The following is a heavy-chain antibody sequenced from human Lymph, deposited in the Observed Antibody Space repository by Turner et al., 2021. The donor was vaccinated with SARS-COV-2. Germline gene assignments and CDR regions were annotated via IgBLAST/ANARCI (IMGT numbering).Heavy chain of an antibody. CDR3: ARGRLDSYSGGYYSWFDP. D-gene: IGHD1-26*01. V-gene: IGHV1-69*04. CDR2: IIPILSIA. Sequence: HVQLVQSGAEVKKPGSSVKVSCKASGGTFSSYAITWVRQAPGQGLEWKGRIIPILSIANYAQKFQGRVTITADKSTSTAYMDLSSLRSEDTAMYYCARGRLDSYSGGYYSWFDPWGQGTLVTVSS. J-gene: IGHJ5*02. CDR1: GGTFSSYA.